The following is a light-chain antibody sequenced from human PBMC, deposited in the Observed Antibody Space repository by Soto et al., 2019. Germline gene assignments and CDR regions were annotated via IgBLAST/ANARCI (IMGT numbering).Light chain of an antibody. V-gene: IGKV1-33*01. CDR2: DAS. J-gene: IGKJ4*01. CDR1: QDITNY. Sequence: DLQMTQSPSSLSASVGDRVTITCQASQDITNYLNWYQQKPGKGPKLLIYDASHLETGVPSRFSGSGSGTDFTFTISSLQPEDFATYYCQQYDNLPLLTFGGGTRVEIK. CDR3: QQYDNLPLLT.